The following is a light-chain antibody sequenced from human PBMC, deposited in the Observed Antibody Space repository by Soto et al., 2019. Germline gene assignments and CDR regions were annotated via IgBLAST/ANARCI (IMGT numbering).Light chain of an antibody. Sequence: QAVVTQPPSASGTPGQGVIISCSGTYSNIGSNTVKWYRQVPGSAPKFLIYSNNERPSGVPDRFSGSKSGTSASLAISGLQSEDDADYYCATWDDTRRGWVFGGGTKLTVL. J-gene: IGLJ3*02. CDR3: ATWDDTRRGWV. CDR2: SNN. V-gene: IGLV1-44*01. CDR1: YSNIGSNT.